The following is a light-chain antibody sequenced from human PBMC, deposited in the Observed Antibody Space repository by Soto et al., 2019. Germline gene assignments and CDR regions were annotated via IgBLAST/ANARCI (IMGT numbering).Light chain of an antibody. Sequence: QSALTQPRSVSGPPGQSVSTSCSGTSSDVGTYNYVSWYQQHPGKAPKLMIYDVSKRPSGVPDRFSGSKSGNTASLTISGLQAEDAADYYCCSYAGGYTHAVFGGGTKVTVL. CDR1: SSDVGTYNY. J-gene: IGLJ2*01. V-gene: IGLV2-11*01. CDR2: DVS. CDR3: CSYAGGYTHAV.